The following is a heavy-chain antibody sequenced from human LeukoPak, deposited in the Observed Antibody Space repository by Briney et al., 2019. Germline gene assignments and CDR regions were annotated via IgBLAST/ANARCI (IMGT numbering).Heavy chain of an antibody. CDR1: GFTFRSYG. D-gene: IGHD3-22*01. J-gene: IGHJ4*02. CDR3: AKDLEAGTSGYSLDY. CDR2: IRNDGSDK. V-gene: IGHV3-30*02. Sequence: GGSLRICCAASGFTFRSYGMHWVRQAPGQGLEWVAFIRNDGSDKYYADSVRGRFTISRDNSKNSLHVQMNSLRVEDTAVYYCAKDLEAGTSGYSLDYWGQGTLVTVSS.